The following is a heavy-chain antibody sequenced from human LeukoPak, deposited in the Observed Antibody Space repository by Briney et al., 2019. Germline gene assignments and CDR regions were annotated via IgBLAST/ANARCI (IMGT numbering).Heavy chain of an antibody. Sequence: PGGSLRLSCVASGFTFSDYWMTWVRQAPGKGLEWVANIKQDGCDKKYVDSVKGRFTISRDNAKNSLFLQMDSLRDEDTAVYYCARGGGDYWGQGTLVTVTS. CDR2: IKQDGCDK. CDR1: GFTFSDYW. V-gene: IGHV3-7*01. CDR3: ARGGGDY. J-gene: IGHJ4*02. D-gene: IGHD1-26*01.